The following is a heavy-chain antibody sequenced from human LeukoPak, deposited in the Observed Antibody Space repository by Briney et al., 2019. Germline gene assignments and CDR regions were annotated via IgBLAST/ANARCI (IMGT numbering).Heavy chain of an antibody. V-gene: IGHV3-21*04. CDR1: GFTFSSYS. Sequence: GGSLRLSCAASGFTFSSYSMNWVRQAPGKGLEWVSSISTSSSYIYYADSVKGRFTISRDNAKNSLYLQMDSLRAEDTAVYYCASISQQNFKWLRLLEWNSSGWPNYYYYYMDVWGKGTTVTISS. CDR2: ISTSSSYI. CDR3: ASISQQNFKWLRLLEWNSSGWPNYYYYYMDV. D-gene: IGHD5-12*01. J-gene: IGHJ6*03.